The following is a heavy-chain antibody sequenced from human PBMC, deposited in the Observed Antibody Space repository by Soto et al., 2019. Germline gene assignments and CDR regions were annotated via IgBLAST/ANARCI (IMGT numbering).Heavy chain of an antibody. D-gene: IGHD6-13*01. J-gene: IGHJ6*02. Sequence: GGSLRLSCAASGFTFSSYGMHWVRQAPGKGLEWVALIWYDGSNKYYADSVKGRFTISRDNSKNTLYLQMNSLRAEDTAVYYCARATRYSSSWYPSGDYYGMDVWGQGTTVTVSS. CDR3: ARATRYSSSWYPSGDYYGMDV. CDR1: GFTFSSYG. V-gene: IGHV3-33*01. CDR2: IWYDGSNK.